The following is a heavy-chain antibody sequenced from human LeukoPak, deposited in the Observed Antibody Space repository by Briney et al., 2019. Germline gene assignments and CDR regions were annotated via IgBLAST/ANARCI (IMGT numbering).Heavy chain of an antibody. D-gene: IGHD2-21*02. CDR3: AGQQPRKTVYF. V-gene: IGHV4-59*08. J-gene: IGHJ4*02. Sequence: SETLSLTCTVSGGSISSYYWSWIRQPPGKGLEWIAYISDIGSINYNPSLKSRVTISLDTSKNQFSLKLSSVTAADTAVYYCAGQQPRKTVYFCGQRALVTVSS. CDR1: GGSISSYY. CDR2: ISDIGSI.